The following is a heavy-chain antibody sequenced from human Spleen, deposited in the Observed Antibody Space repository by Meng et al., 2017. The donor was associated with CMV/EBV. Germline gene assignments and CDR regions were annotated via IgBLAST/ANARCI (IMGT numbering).Heavy chain of an antibody. CDR2: IYYSGST. CDR1: SSSSGGYY. Sequence: SSSSGGYYWSWIRQHPGKGLEWIGYIYYSGSTYYTPSLKSRVTISVDTSKNQFSLKLSSVTAADTAVYYCARDRAVNQYYYYGMDVWGQGTTVTVSS. V-gene: IGHV4-31*02. D-gene: IGHD1-14*01. CDR3: ARDRAVNQYYYYGMDV. J-gene: IGHJ6*02.